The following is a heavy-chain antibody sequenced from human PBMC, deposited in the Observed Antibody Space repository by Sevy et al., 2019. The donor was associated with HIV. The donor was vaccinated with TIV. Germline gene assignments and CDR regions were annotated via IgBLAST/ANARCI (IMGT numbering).Heavy chain of an antibody. V-gene: IGHV3-23*01. D-gene: IGHD3-10*01. CDR3: ATLRGGLYGSGYFQN. CDR2: ISSSGGRT. J-gene: IGHJ1*01. Sequence: GGSLKLSCAASGFTFSAYAMSWVRQAPGKGLEWVSCISSSGGRTYYADSVKGRFSISRDTSKNTLYLQMNSLRAEDTAVYYCATLRGGLYGSGYFQNWGQGTQVTVSS. CDR1: GFTFSAYA.